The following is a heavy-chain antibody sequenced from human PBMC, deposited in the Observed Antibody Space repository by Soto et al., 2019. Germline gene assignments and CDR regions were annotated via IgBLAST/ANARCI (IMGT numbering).Heavy chain of an antibody. Sequence: PGESLKISCKGSGYSFTSYWIGWVRQMPGKGLEWMGIIYPGDSDTRYSPSFQGQVTISADKSISTAYLQWSSLKASDTAMYYCARHLLIYDFCSRYFFDYWGQGTLVTVSS. V-gene: IGHV5-51*01. CDR2: IYPGDSDT. CDR3: ARHLLIYDFCSRYFFDY. J-gene: IGHJ4*02. CDR1: GYSFTSYW. D-gene: IGHD3-3*01.